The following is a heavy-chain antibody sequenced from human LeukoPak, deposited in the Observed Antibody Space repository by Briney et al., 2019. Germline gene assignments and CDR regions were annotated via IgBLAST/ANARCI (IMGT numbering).Heavy chain of an antibody. J-gene: IGHJ4*02. D-gene: IGHD6-13*01. V-gene: IGHV3-66*01. CDR2: IYSGGRT. CDR3: ARDGIAAAGTPFDY. CDR1: GFTVSSNY. Sequence: GGSLRLSCAASGFTVSSNYMSWVRQAPGKGLEWGSVIYSGGRTYYADSVKGRFTISRDNSKNTLYLQMNSLRAEDTAVYYCARDGIAAAGTPFDYWGQGTLVTVSS.